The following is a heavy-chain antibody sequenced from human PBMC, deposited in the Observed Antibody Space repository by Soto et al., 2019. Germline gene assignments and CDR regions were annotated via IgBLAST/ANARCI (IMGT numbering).Heavy chain of an antibody. Sequence: QVQLVQSGAEVKKPGSSVKVSCKASGGTFSSYAISWVRQAPGQGLEWMGGIIPIFGTANYAQKFQGRVTITADESTSTAYMELSSLRSEDTVVYYCASLGTSHYYDSSGWDYWGQGTLVTVSS. V-gene: IGHV1-69*12. CDR1: GGTFSSYA. D-gene: IGHD3-22*01. CDR2: IIPIFGTA. J-gene: IGHJ4*02. CDR3: ASLGTSHYYDSSGWDY.